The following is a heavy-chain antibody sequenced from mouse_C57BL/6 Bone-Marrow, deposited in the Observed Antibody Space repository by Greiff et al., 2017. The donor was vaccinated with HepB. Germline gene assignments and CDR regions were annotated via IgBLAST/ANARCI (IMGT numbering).Heavy chain of an antibody. CDR1: GFTFSSYG. CDR3: ARQHYYGSSYVWFAY. CDR2: ISSGGSYT. V-gene: IGHV5-6*01. J-gene: IGHJ3*01. Sequence: EVQGVESGGDLVKPGGSLKLSCAASGFTFSSYGMSWVRQTPDKRLEWVATISSGGSYTYYPDSVKGRFTISRDNAKNTLYLQMSSLKSEDTARYYCARQHYYGSSYVWFAYWGQGTLVTVSA. D-gene: IGHD1-1*01.